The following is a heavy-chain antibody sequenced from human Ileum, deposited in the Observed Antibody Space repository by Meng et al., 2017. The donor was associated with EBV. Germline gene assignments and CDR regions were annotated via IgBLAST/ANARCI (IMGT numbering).Heavy chain of an antibody. CDR1: GDSSISTDTW. D-gene: IGHD3-16*01. V-gene: IGHV4-4*02. CDR3: ARGSHYTWDV. J-gene: IGHJ4*02. Sequence: VQLKCAGPWVGTPSGLLSLTCGVSGDSSISTDTWWRWVRQPPGKGLEWIGEIFHAGNTNYNPSLKSQVTMSVDTSKNQFSLNLSSVTAADSAVYYCARGSHYTWDVWGQGTLVTVSS. CDR2: IFHAGNT.